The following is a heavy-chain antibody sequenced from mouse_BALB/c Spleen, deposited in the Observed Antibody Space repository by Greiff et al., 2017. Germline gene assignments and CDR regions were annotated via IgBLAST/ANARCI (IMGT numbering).Heavy chain of an antibody. V-gene: IGHV1-20*02. CDR1: GYSFTGYF. D-gene: IGHD1-1*01. J-gene: IGHJ4*01. CDR3: ARRTTVVDYAMDY. CDR2: INPYNGDT. Sequence: EVKLVESGPELVKPGASVKISCKASGYSFTGYFMNWVMQSHGKSLEWIGRINPYNGDTFYNQKFKGKATLTVDKSSSTAHMELRSLASEDSAVYYCARRTTVVDYAMDYWGQGTSVTVSS.